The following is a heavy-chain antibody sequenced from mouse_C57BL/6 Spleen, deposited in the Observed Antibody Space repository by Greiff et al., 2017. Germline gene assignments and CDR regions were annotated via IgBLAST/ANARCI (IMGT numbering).Heavy chain of an antibody. CDR2: INPSNGGT. J-gene: IGHJ4*01. V-gene: IGHV1-53*01. CDR3: ASSPYYYGSSFQVDY. CDR1: GYNFTSYW. D-gene: IGHD1-1*01. Sequence: QVHVKQSGTELVKPGASVKLSCKASGYNFTSYWMHWVKQRTGQGLEWIGNINPSNGGTNYNEKFKSKATLTADKSSSTAYMQLISLTSEDTAVYYCASSPYYYGSSFQVDYWGQGTSVTVSS.